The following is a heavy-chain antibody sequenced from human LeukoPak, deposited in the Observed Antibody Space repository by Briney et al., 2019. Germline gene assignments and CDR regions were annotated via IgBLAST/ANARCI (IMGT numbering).Heavy chain of an antibody. CDR2: ISSDGSNT. Sequence: GGSLRLSCAVSGFTFSTYWMDWVRQAPGKGLVWVSRISSDGSNTAYADSVKGRFTISRDNAKNTLYLQMSSLRAEDTAVYHCVKRGDGGAWFDYWGKGTLVIVSS. CDR3: VKRGDGGAWFDY. V-gene: IGHV3-74*01. CDR1: GFTFSTYW. D-gene: IGHD5-24*01. J-gene: IGHJ5*01.